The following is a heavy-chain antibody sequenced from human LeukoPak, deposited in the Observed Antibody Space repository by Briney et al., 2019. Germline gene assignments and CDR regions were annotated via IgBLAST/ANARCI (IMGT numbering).Heavy chain of an antibody. CDR2: IYPGDSDT. V-gene: IGHV5-51*01. D-gene: IGHD5-24*01. CDR1: GYSSTSYW. CDR3: ARRAGDGNSYRDVFDI. J-gene: IGHJ3*02. Sequence: GESLNISCKSSGYSSTSYWIGWVRQTPPQGLGWTGIIYPGDSDTRYSPTFQGQVSISADKSISAAYLQWSSLKASDTALYYCARRAGDGNSYRDVFDICGEARMVTASS.